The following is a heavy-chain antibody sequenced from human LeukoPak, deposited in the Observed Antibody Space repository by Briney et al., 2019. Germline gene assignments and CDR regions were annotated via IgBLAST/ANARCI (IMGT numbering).Heavy chain of an antibody. CDR1: GFTFRSYS. J-gene: IGHJ3*02. Sequence: GSLRLSCAASGFTFRSYSMNWVRQAPGKGLEWIGSIYYSGSTYYNPSLKSRVTISVDTSKNQFSLKLSSVTAADTAVYYCARGRGDIWGQGTMVTVSS. D-gene: IGHD5-24*01. CDR2: IYYSGST. V-gene: IGHV4-39*07. CDR3: ARGRGDI.